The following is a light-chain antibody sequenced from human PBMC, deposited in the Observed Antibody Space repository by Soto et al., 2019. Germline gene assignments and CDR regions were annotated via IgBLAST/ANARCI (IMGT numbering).Light chain of an antibody. CDR3: TSYAGSKLRV. V-gene: IGLV2-8*01. CDR1: SSDVGGYDY. CDR2: DVT. J-gene: IGLJ2*01. Sequence: QSALTQPPSASGSPGQSVTISCTGTSSDVGGYDYVSRFQHHPGKAPKLIIYDVTKRPSGVPDRFSGSKSDNTASLTVSGLQAEDEADYFCTSYAGSKLRVFGGGTKLTVL.